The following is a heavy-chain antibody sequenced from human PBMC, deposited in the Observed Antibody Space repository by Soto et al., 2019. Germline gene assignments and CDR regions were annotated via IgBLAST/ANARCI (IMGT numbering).Heavy chain of an antibody. J-gene: IGHJ6*02. CDR2: IWYDGSNK. CDR1: GFTFSGHA. V-gene: IGHV3-33*01. CDR3: ARDGQGLAPYALDV. Sequence: QVQLVESGAGVAQPGRSLRLSCTVSGFTFSGHAMHWVRQAPGKGLEWVTQIWYDGSNKYYAESVKGRFTISRDNSKNTLYLQMNSLRVEDTAVYYCARDGQGLAPYALDVWGQGTSVTVSS. D-gene: IGHD6-19*01.